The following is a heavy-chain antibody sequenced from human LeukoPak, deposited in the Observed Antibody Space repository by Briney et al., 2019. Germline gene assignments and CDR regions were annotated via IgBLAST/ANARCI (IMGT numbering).Heavy chain of an antibody. D-gene: IGHD5-12*01. CDR1: GFSFDEYA. J-gene: IGHJ4*02. CDR3: AKDAGVSGYSGYIDY. CDR2: ISYNSGTI. Sequence: GRSLRLSCAAPGFSFDEYAMYWVRQAPGKGLEWVSGISYNSGTIGYADSVKGRFTISRDNARNSLYLQMNSLRPEDTALYYCAKDAGVSGYSGYIDYWGQGTLVTVSS. V-gene: IGHV3-9*01.